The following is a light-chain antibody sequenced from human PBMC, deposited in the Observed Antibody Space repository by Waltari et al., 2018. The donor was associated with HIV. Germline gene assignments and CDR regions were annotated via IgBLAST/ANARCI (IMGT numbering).Light chain of an antibody. CDR2: STS. J-gene: IGLJ1*01. CDR3: LLYYGGAHV. Sequence: QTVVTQEPSLTVSPGGTVTLTCASSTGAVTSGYYPNWFQQKPGQEPRALIFSTSNKQSWSPARFSGYLLGGKAALTLSGVQPEDEAEYYCLLYYGGAHVFGTVTKVTVL. CDR1: TGAVTSGYY. V-gene: IGLV7-43*01.